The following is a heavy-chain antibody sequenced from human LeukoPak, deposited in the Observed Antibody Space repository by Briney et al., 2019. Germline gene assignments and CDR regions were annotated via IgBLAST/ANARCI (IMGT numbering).Heavy chain of an antibody. J-gene: IGHJ6*02. CDR3: ARESIVVVLNYYYGMDV. CDR2: IYYSGST. D-gene: IGHD3-22*01. Sequence: PSETLSLTCTVSGGSISSYYWSWIRQPAGKGLEWIGSIYYSGSTYYNPSLKSRVTLSVDTSKNQFSLKLSSVTAADTAVYYCARESIVVVLNYYYGMDVWGQGTTVTVSS. CDR1: GGSISSYY. V-gene: IGHV4-4*07.